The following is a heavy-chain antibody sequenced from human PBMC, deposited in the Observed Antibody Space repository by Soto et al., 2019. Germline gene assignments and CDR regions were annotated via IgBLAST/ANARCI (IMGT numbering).Heavy chain of an antibody. CDR3: AREGLHSSHSYGGFDY. V-gene: IGHV4-31*03. CDR1: GDSISSVDYC. D-gene: IGHD6-13*01. Sequence: QVQLQESGPGLVKPSQTLSLTCSVSGDSISSVDYCWSWIRQHPGKDLEWIGYIYSSGSTYYNPSLKSRLTISAATSKTQFARTLSSVTAADTAVYYCAREGLHSSHSYGGFDYWGQGTLVTVSS. J-gene: IGHJ4*02. CDR2: IYSSGST.